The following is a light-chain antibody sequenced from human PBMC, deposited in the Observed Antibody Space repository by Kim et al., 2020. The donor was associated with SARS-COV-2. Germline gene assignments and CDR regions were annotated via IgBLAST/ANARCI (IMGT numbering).Light chain of an antibody. CDR1: QGISSA. CDR2: GDT. Sequence: AIQVTQSPSSLSASVGDRVTITCRTSQGISSALAWYQQKPGKTPKLLIYGDTTLEGGVPSRFSGSGSGTAFALTISSLQPEDFATYYCRVFKSYPRTFGQGTKLEI. V-gene: IGKV1-13*02. J-gene: IGKJ2*02. CDR3: RVFKSYPRT.